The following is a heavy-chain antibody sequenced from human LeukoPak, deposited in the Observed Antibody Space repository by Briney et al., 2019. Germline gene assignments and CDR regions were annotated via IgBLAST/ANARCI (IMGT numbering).Heavy chain of an antibody. V-gene: IGHV3-7*01. D-gene: IGHD6-6*01. CDR1: GFTFSSYW. CDR2: IKQDGSEK. Sequence: PGGSLRLSCAASGFTFSSYWMSWVRQAPEKGLEWVANIKQDGSEKYYVDSVKGRFTISRDNAKSSVYLQMNSLRAEDTAVYYCARVYHSSSGRAIDYWGQGTLVTVSS. J-gene: IGHJ4*02. CDR3: ARVYHSSSGRAIDY.